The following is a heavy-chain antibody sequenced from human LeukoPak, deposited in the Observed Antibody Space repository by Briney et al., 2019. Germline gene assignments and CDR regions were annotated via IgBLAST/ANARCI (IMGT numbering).Heavy chain of an antibody. Sequence: PSETLSLTCMVPGGSINSYYWSWIRQPPGKGREWIGYIYYSGSTNDNPSLKSRVTISVDTSKNQFSLKWSSVTAAATAVYYCARVRVDSSSWCGRDAFDIWGQGAMVTVSS. CDR3: ARVRVDSSSWCGRDAFDI. J-gene: IGHJ3*02. CDR1: GGSINSYY. CDR2: IYYSGST. D-gene: IGHD6-13*01. V-gene: IGHV4-59*01.